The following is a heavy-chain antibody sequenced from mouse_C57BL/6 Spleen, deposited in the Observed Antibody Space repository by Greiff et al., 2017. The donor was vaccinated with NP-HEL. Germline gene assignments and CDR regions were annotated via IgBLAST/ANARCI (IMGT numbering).Heavy chain of an antibody. J-gene: IGHJ2*01. CDR3: ARGGYYYGSSYVDYFDY. CDR2: IYPGDGDT. Sequence: QVQLQQSGPELVKPGASVKISCKASGYAFSSSWMNWVKQRPGKGLEWIGRIYPGDGDTNYNGKFKGKATLTADKSSSTAYMQLSSLTSEDSAVYFCARGGYYYGSSYVDYFDYWGQGTTLTVSS. V-gene: IGHV1-82*01. D-gene: IGHD1-1*01. CDR1: GYAFSSSW.